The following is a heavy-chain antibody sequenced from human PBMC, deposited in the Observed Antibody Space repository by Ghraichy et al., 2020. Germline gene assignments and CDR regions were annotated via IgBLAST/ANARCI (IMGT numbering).Heavy chain of an antibody. CDR3: ARDGLSVVVVAATYYYYYYMDV. Sequence: ASVKVSCKASGYTFTSYGISWVRQAPGQGLEWMGWISAYNGNTNYAQKLQGRVTMTTDTSTSTAYMELRSLRSDDTAVYYCARDGLSVVVVAATYYYYYYMDVWGKGTTVTVSS. J-gene: IGHJ6*03. D-gene: IGHD2-15*01. CDR1: GYTFTSYG. V-gene: IGHV1-18*04. CDR2: ISAYNGNT.